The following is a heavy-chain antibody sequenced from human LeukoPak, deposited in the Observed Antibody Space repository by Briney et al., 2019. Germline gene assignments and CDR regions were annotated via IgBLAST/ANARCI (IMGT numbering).Heavy chain of an antibody. CDR2: IYYSGST. V-gene: IGHV4-59*01. CDR3: ARSTIAAAGTAFDY. J-gene: IGHJ4*02. Sequence: SETLSLTCAVYGGSFSSYYWSWIRQPPGKGLEWIGYIYYSGSTNYNPSLKSRVTISVDTSKNQFSLKLSSVTAAGTAVYYCARSTIAAAGTAFDYWGQGTLVTVSS. CDR1: GGSFSSYY. D-gene: IGHD6-13*01.